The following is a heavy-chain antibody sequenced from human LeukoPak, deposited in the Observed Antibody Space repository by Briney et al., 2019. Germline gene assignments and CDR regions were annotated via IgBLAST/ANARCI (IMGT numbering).Heavy chain of an antibody. V-gene: IGHV3-30*18. J-gene: IGHJ4*02. CDR3: ANELRGYSYGQRWADY. D-gene: IGHD5-18*01. CDR1: GFTFSSYG. Sequence: GGSLRLSCAASGFTFSSYGMHWVRQAPGKGLEWVAVISYDGSNKYYADSVKGRFTISRDNSKNTLYLQMNSLRAEDTAVYYCANELRGYSYGQRWADYWGQGTLVTVSS. CDR2: ISYDGSNK.